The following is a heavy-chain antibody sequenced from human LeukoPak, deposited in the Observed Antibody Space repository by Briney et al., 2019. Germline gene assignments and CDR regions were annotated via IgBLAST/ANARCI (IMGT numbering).Heavy chain of an antibody. V-gene: IGHV3-43*02. CDR3: AKDLSGENWKTVIEGGTDY. Sequence: GGSLRLSCAASGFTFDDYAMHWVRQAPGKGLEWVSLISGDGGSTYYADSVKGRFTISRDNSKNSLYLQMNSLRTEDTALYYCAKDLSGENWKTVIEGGTDYWGQGTLVTVSS. CDR2: ISGDGGST. J-gene: IGHJ4*02. D-gene: IGHD1-1*01. CDR1: GFTFDDYA.